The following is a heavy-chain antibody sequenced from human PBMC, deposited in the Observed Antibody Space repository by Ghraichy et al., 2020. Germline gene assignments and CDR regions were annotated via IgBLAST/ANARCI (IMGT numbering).Heavy chain of an antibody. J-gene: IGHJ3*02. V-gene: IGHV2-70*04. CDR1: GFSLSTSGMR. CDR3: ARISMTYDAFDI. CDR2: IDWDDDK. Sequence: SGPTLVKPTQTLTLTCTFSGFSLSTSGMRVSWIRQPPGKALEWLARIDWDDDKFYSTSLKTRLTISKDTSKNQVVLTMTNMDPVDTATYYCARISMTYDAFDIWGQGTMVTVSS.